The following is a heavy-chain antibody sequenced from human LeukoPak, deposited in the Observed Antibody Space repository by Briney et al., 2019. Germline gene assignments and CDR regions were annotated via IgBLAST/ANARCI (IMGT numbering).Heavy chain of an antibody. CDR2: IWYGGSNK. J-gene: IGHJ4*02. V-gene: IGHV3-33*01. CDR1: GFTFSSYG. Sequence: GRSLRLSCAASGFTFSSYGMHWVRQAPGKGLEWVAVIWYGGSNKYYADSVKGRFTISRDNSKKALYLQMNSLSAEDTAVYYCARDMSCSSTSCYVSLAYWGQGTLVTVSS. CDR3: ARDMSCSSTSCYVSLAY. D-gene: IGHD2-2*01.